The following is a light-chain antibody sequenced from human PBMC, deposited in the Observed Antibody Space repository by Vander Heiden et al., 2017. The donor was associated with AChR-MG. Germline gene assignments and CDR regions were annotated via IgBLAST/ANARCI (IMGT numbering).Light chain of an antibody. Sequence: DIAMTQSPLSLSVTPGEPASISCRSSQSLLYSNRYNSLDWYMQKPGQSPQLLIYLGSYRAPGVPDRVSGSGSGTDFTLKISRVEAEDAGVYFCMQGRETPLTFGGGTKLEIK. J-gene: IGKJ4*01. CDR2: LGS. CDR3: MQGRETPLT. V-gene: IGKV2-28*01. CDR1: QSLLYSNRYNS.